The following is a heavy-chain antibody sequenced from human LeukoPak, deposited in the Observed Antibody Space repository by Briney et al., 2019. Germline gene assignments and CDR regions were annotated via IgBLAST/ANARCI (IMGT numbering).Heavy chain of an antibody. CDR3: AKTYPIDAFDI. CDR1: GGTFSSYA. J-gene: IGHJ3*02. Sequence: SVKVSCKASGGTFSSYAISWVRQAPGQGLEWMGGIIPIFGTANYAQKFQGRVTITADESTSTAYMGLSSLRSEDTAVYYCAKTYPIDAFDIWGQGTMVTVSS. V-gene: IGHV1-69*13. CDR2: IIPIFGTA.